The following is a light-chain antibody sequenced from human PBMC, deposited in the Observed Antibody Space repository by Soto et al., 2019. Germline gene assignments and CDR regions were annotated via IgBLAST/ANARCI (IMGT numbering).Light chain of an antibody. Sequence: EFVLTQSPGTLSLSLGERATISCRASQSVSSSYLAWYQQKPGQAPRLLIYGTSSRATAIPDRFSGSGSGTDFTLTISRLELEDFAVDYSQKYGSSSRTVGQVTKV. CDR3: QKYGSSSRT. CDR1: QSVSSSY. V-gene: IGKV3-20*01. CDR2: GTS. J-gene: IGKJ1*01.